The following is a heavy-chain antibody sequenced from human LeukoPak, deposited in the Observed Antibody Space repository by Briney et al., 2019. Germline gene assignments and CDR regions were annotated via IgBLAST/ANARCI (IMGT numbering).Heavy chain of an antibody. D-gene: IGHD3-10*01. CDR1: GGTFSSYA. Sequence: SVKVSCKASGGTFSSYAISWVRQAPGQGLEWMGGIIPIFGTANYAQKFQGRVTITADESTSTAYMELSSLRSEDTAVYYCARGISLDGSGSYYSDVGQYWGQGTLVTVSS. CDR2: IIPIFGTA. J-gene: IGHJ4*02. CDR3: ARGISLDGSGSYYSDVGQY. V-gene: IGHV1-69*13.